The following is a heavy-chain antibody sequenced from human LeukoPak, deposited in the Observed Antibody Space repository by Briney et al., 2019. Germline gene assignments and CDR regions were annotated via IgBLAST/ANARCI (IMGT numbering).Heavy chain of an antibody. Sequence: SSETLSLTCAVYGGSFSGYYWSWIRQPPGKGLEWIGEINHSGGTNYNPSLKGRVTISVDTSKNQFSLKLSSVTAADTAVYYCARGSGARDFDYWGQGTLVTVSS. V-gene: IGHV4-34*01. D-gene: IGHD3-10*01. CDR2: INHSGGT. J-gene: IGHJ4*02. CDR1: GGSFSGYY. CDR3: ARGSGARDFDY.